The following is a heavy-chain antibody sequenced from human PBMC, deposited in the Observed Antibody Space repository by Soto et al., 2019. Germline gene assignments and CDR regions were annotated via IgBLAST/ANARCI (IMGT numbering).Heavy chain of an antibody. CDR2: INHSGST. Sequence: SETLSLTCAVYGGSFSGYYWSWIRQPPGKGLEWIGEINHSGSTSYNPSLKSRVTISVDTSKNQFSLKLSSVTAADTAVYYCARGPRGSGSAWGPGTRVTVFS. V-gene: IGHV4-34*01. CDR3: ARGPRGSGSA. D-gene: IGHD3-10*01. CDR1: GGSFSGYY. J-gene: IGHJ4*02.